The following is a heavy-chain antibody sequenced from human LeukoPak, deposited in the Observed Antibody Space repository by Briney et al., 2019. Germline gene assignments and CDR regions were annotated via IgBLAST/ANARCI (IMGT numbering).Heavy chain of an antibody. Sequence: GASVKVSCKASGYTFTGCFIHYVRQAPGQGLEWMGGIDPNSDNIRYSETFKDRVTMTRDTSTNTAYMELSWLRSDDTAVYYCARSAYNYGYVYFDHWGQGTLVTVSS. J-gene: IGHJ4*02. D-gene: IGHD5-18*01. V-gene: IGHV1-2*02. CDR1: GYTFTGCF. CDR2: IDPNSDNI. CDR3: ARSAYNYGYVYFDH.